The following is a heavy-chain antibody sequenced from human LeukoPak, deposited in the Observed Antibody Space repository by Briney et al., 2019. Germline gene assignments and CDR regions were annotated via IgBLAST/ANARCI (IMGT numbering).Heavy chain of an antibody. CDR3: ARGRGWYFYYGMDV. D-gene: IGHD6-19*01. Sequence: ASVKVSCKASGYTFTSYDINWVRQATGQGLEWMGWMNPNSGNTGYAQKFQGRVTMTRNTSISTAYMELSSLRSEDTAVCYCARGRGWYFYYGMDVWGQGTTVTVSS. CDR1: GYTFTSYD. CDR2: MNPNSGNT. V-gene: IGHV1-8*01. J-gene: IGHJ6*02.